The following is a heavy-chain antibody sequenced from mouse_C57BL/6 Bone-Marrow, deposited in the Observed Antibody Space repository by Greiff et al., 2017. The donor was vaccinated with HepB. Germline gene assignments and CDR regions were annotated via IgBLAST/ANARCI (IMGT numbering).Heavy chain of an antibody. V-gene: IGHV1-69*01. D-gene: IGHD1-1*01. Sequence: VQLQQPGAELVMPGASVKLSCKASGYTFTSYWMHWVKQRPGQGLEWIGEIDPSDSYTNYNQKFKGKSTLTVDKSSSTAYMQLSSLTSEDSAVYYCARLGDYYGRDYAMDYWGQGTSVTVSS. CDR3: ARLGDYYGRDYAMDY. CDR1: GYTFTSYW. CDR2: IDPSDSYT. J-gene: IGHJ4*01.